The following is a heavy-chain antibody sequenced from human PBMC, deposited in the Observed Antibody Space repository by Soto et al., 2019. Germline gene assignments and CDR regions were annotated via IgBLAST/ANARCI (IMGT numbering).Heavy chain of an antibody. CDR3: AREDSIIIPAVSDF. D-gene: IGHD2-2*01. J-gene: IGHJ4*02. V-gene: IGHV3-21*01. CDR1: GFIFSSST. CDR2: VTKSDYT. Sequence: GGSLRLSCAASGFIFSSSTLSWVRQPPGKGLEWVSSVTKSDYTYYSDSVKGRFTISRDNAKNSVSLQMNSLRAEDTAVYYCAREDSIIIPAVSDFWGQGTLVTVSS.